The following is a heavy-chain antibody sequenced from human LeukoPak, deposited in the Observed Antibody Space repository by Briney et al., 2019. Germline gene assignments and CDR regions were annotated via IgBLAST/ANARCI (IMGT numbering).Heavy chain of an antibody. Sequence: SETLSLTCTVSGGSITSSGYYWAWIRQPPGKGLEWIGDIHYSGSAYYYPSLKSRVTISTDTAKNQFSLKLTSVTAADTAVYYCARHPDGFDIRGQGTMVTVSA. CDR1: GGSITSSGYY. CDR2: IHYSGSA. V-gene: IGHV4-39*01. J-gene: IGHJ3*02. CDR3: ARHPDGFDI.